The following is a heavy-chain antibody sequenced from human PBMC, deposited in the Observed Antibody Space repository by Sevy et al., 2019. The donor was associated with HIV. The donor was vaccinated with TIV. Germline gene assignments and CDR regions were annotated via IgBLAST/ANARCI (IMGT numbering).Heavy chain of an antibody. CDR3: TLEGLYCSGGGCYSEGFDS. J-gene: IGHJ4*01. V-gene: IGHV3-15*01. CDR2: ITSKTDGGTT. CDR1: GFTFTNAW. Sequence: GGSLRLSCAAFGFTFTNAWMSWVRQAPGKGLEWVGRITSKTDGGTTYYAAPVKGRFTISRDDSKNTLYLHMNSLKTEDTAVYYCTLEGLYCSGGGCYSEGFDSWGQGTLVTVSS. D-gene: IGHD2-15*01.